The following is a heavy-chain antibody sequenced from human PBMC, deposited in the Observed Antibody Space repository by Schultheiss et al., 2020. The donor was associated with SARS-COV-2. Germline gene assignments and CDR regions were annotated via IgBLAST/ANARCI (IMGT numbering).Heavy chain of an antibody. J-gene: IGHJ5*02. CDR3: ARGQRRPVWWFDP. CDR2: VYYSGST. D-gene: IGHD3-16*01. V-gene: IGHV4-39*07. Sequence: GSLRLSCTVSGGSISSSSYYWGWIRQPPGKGPEWIGSVYYSGSTYSDPSLKSRVTISVYTSKNQFSLKLAPVTAADTAVYFCARGQRRPVWWFDPWGQGTLVTVSS. CDR1: GGSISSSSYY.